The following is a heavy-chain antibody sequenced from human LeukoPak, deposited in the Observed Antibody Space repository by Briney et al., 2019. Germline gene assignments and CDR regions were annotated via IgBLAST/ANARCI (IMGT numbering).Heavy chain of an antibody. CDR2: IYYSGST. D-gene: IGHD3-10*01. Sequence: SQTLSLTCTVSGGSISSGDYYWSWIRQPPGKGLEWIGYIYYSGSTYYNPSLKSRVTISVDTSKNQSSLKLSSVTAADTAVYYCARESVRYYYGSGSSYYYYGMDVWGQGTTVTVSS. CDR3: ARESVRYYYGSGSSYYYYGMDV. V-gene: IGHV4-30-4*01. CDR1: GGSISSGDYY. J-gene: IGHJ6*02.